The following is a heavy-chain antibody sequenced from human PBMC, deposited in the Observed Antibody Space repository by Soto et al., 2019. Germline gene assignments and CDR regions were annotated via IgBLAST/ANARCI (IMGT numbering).Heavy chain of an antibody. CDR2: ISYDGSNK. Sequence: QVQLVESGGGVVQPGRSLRLSCVASGFTFSTHGIHWVRQAPGKGLEWVAVISYDGSNKYYADSVKGRFTISRDNSKNTLYLQMNSLTTADTAVYFCPKGHDLARDQYYYGLDVWGQGTTVTVSS. V-gene: IGHV3-30*18. CDR1: GFTFSTHG. CDR3: PKGHDLARDQYYYGLDV. D-gene: IGHD3-16*01. J-gene: IGHJ6*02.